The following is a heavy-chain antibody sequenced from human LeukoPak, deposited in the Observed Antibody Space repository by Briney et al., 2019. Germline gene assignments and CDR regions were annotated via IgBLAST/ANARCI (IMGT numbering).Heavy chain of an antibody. CDR1: GGSISSYY. D-gene: IGHD3-16*01. CDR3: ARGGHFFDV. V-gene: IGHV4-4*07. Sequence: SETLSLTCTVSGGSISSYYWSWLRQPAGKGLECLGVIYTTGSTDYNPSLKSRVTVSRDTSKNQFSLKLTSVTAADTAVYYCARGGHFFDVWGKGTTVTVSS. CDR2: IYTTGST. J-gene: IGHJ6*03.